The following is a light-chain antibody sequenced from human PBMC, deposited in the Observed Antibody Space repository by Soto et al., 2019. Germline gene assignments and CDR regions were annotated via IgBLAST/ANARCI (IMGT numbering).Light chain of an antibody. CDR3: QSYDSSLDVV. J-gene: IGLJ2*01. V-gene: IGLV1-40*01. Sequence: QSVLTQPPSVSGAPGQRVTISCTGSSSNIGAGYDVPWYQQLPGTAPKLLIYGNSNRPSGVSDRFSGSKSGTSASLAITGLQAEDEADYYCQSYDSSLDVVFGGGTKLTVL. CDR2: GNS. CDR1: SSNIGAGYD.